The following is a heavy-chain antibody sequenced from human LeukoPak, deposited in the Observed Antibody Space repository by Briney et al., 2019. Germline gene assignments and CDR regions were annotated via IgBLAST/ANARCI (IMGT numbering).Heavy chain of an antibody. D-gene: IGHD5-12*01. CDR1: GFTFSSYG. Sequence: PGGSLRLSCAASGFTFSSYGMHWVRQAPGKGLEWVAFIRYDGSNKYYADSVKGRFTISRDNSKNTLYLQMNSLRAEDTAVYYCAKDARPTYIVATIEVRSSRGPIGGPGDYWGQGTLVTVSS. CDR2: IRYDGSNK. J-gene: IGHJ4*02. CDR3: AKDARPTYIVATIEVRSSRGPIGGPGDY. V-gene: IGHV3-30*02.